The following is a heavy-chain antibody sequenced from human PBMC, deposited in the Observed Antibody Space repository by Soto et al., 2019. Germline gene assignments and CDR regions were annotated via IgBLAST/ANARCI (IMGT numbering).Heavy chain of an antibody. CDR3: ARETVTGHSDY. V-gene: IGHV4-59*12. CDR2: IYYSGST. CDR1: GVSISSYY. J-gene: IGHJ4*02. Sequence: SETLSLTCTVSGVSISSYYWSWIRQPPGKGLEWIGYIYYSGSTNYNPSLKSRVTISVDTSKNQFSLKLSSVTAADTAVYYCARETVTGHSDYWGQGTLVTVSS. D-gene: IGHD4-17*01.